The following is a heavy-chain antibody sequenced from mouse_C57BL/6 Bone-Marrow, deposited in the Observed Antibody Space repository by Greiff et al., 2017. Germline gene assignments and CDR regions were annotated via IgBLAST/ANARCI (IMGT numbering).Heavy chain of an antibody. CDR3: AIGRWWGYFDV. CDR2: IYPGSGST. J-gene: IGHJ1*03. D-gene: IGHD1-1*02. CDR1: GYTFNSYW. Sequence: QVQLLQSGAELVKPGASVKMSCTASGYTFNSYWITWVKQRPGQGLEWIGDIYPGSGSTYYNEKFKSKATMTVDTYYSTAYMQLSSLTSEDSAVSYSAIGRWWGYFDVWGTGTTVTVSS. V-gene: IGHV1-55*01.